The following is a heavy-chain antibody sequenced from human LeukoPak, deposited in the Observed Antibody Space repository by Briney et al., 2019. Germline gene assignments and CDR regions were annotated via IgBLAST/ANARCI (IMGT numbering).Heavy chain of an antibody. Sequence: ASVKVSCKASGYTFTGYYMHWVRQAPGQGLEWMGWINPNSGGTNYAQKFQGRVTMTRDTSISTAYMELSRLRSDDTAVYYCARAHLRSVSPAAIGYWGQGTLVTVSS. J-gene: IGHJ4*02. CDR1: GYTFTGYY. CDR3: ARAHLRSVSPAAIGY. D-gene: IGHD2-2*01. V-gene: IGHV1-2*02. CDR2: INPNSGGT.